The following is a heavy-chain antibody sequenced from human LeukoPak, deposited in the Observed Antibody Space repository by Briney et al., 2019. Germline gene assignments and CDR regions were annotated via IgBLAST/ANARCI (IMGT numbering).Heavy chain of an antibody. CDR2: INHSGST. CDR1: GGSFSGYY. J-gene: IGHJ6*03. Sequence: SETLSLTCAVYGGSFSGYYWSWIRQPPGKGLEWIGEINHSGSTNYNPSLKSRVTISVDTSKNQFSLKLSSVTAADTAVYYCARGHREKFWSGYSPCYYYYMDVWGKGTTVTVSS. CDR3: ARGHREKFWSGYSPCYYYYMDV. V-gene: IGHV4-34*01. D-gene: IGHD3-3*01.